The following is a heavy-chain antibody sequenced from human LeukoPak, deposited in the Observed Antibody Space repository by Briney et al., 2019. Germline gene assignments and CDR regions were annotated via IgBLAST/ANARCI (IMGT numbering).Heavy chain of an antibody. D-gene: IGHD6-6*01. J-gene: IGHJ4*02. V-gene: IGHV3-30*18. CDR3: AKVGDSSSSSGSLDY. CDR1: GFTFSSYA. CDR2: ISYDGSNK. Sequence: PGGSLRLSCAASGFTFSSYAMSWVRQAPGKGLEWVAVISYDGSNKYYADSVKGRFTISRDNSKNTLYLQMNSLRAEDTAVYYCAKVGDSSSSSGSLDYWGQGTLVTVSS.